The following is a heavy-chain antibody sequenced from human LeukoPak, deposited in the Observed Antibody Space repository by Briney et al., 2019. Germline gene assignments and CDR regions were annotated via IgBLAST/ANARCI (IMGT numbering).Heavy chain of an antibody. J-gene: IGHJ4*02. Sequence: GSLRLSCAASGFTFSSYAMHWVRQAPGKGLEWVAVISYDGSNKYYADSVKGRFTISRDNSKNTLYLQMNSLRAEDTAVYYCALLWFGELPSDYWGQGTLVTVSS. V-gene: IGHV3-30-3*01. D-gene: IGHD3-10*01. CDR2: ISYDGSNK. CDR1: GFTFSSYA. CDR3: ALLWFGELPSDY.